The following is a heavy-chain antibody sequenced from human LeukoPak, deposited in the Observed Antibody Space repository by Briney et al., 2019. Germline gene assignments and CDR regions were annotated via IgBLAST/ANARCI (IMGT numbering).Heavy chain of an antibody. D-gene: IGHD6-13*01. CDR2: FSSSSSHI. CDR1: VFPFSRSS. J-gene: IGHJ4*02. V-gene: IGHV3-21*01. Sequence: GGSLRLSRAASVFPFSRSSVNWVPEAPGKGLECVSSFSSSSSHIYYEDSVKGRFTISRDNAKNSLYLQMNSLRAEDTAVYFCARGPGIAAAYYFDYWGQGTLVTVSS. CDR3: ARGPGIAAAYYFDY.